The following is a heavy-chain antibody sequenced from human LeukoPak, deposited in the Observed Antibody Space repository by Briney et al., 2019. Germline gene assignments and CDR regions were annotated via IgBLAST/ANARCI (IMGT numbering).Heavy chain of an antibody. Sequence: PSETLSLPCTVSGGSISRYYWSWLRQPPGKGLEGIGYMYYSGSTNYNPSLTSRVTISVDTSKKQFSLKLSSVTAADTAVYYCAREEGVATGGAFDIWGQGTMVSVSS. D-gene: IGHD4-17*01. J-gene: IGHJ3*02. V-gene: IGHV4-59*01. CDR2: MYYSGST. CDR3: AREEGVATGGAFDI. CDR1: GGSISRYY.